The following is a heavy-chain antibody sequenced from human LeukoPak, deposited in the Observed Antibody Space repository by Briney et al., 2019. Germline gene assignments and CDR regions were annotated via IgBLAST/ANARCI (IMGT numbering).Heavy chain of an antibody. Sequence: GGSLRLSCAASGFTFSSYAMSWVRQASGKGLEWVGRIRSKANSYATAYAASVKGRFTISRDDSKNTAYLQMNSLKTEDTAVYYCTRSYGDYTVDAFDXXGQGTMVTV. V-gene: IGHV3-73*01. D-gene: IGHD4-17*01. CDR3: TRSYGDYTVDAFDX. J-gene: IGHJ3*02. CDR2: IRSKANSYAT. CDR1: GFTFSSYA.